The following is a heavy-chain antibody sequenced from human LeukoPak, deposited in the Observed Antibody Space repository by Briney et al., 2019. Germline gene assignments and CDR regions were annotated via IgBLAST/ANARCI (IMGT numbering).Heavy chain of an antibody. CDR2: IIPIFGTA. CDR1: GGTFSSYA. V-gene: IGHV1-69*13. CDR3: ARDYFDILTGYYNPSGHDY. D-gene: IGHD3-9*01. Sequence: SVKVSCKASGGTFSSYAISWVRQAPAQGLEWMGGIIPIFGTANYAQKFQGRVTITADESTSTAYMERSSLRSEDTAVYYCARDYFDILTGYYNPSGHDYWGQGALVTVSS. J-gene: IGHJ4*02.